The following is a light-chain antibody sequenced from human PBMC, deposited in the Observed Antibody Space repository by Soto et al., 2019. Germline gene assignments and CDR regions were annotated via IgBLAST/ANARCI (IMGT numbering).Light chain of an antibody. CDR3: QQRSNWPIT. J-gene: IGKJ5*01. CDR1: QNVKSY. CDR2: DAS. Sequence: EIVLKQSPATLSLSPGERATLSCGASQNVKSYLAWYQQKPGQAPRLLIYDASNRATGIPARFSGSGSGTDFTLTISSLEPEDFAVYYCQQRSNWPITFGQGTRLEIK. V-gene: IGKV3-11*01.